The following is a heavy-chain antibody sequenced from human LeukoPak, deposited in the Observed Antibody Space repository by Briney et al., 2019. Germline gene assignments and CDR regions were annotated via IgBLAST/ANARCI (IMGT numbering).Heavy chain of an antibody. Sequence: SETLSLTCAVYGGSFSGYYWSWIRQPPGKGLEWIGEINHSGSTNYNPSLKSRVTISVDTSKNQFSLKLSSVTAADTAVYYCARGQWDRFVVVPAAKGARLHYWGQGTLVTVSS. CDR2: INHSGST. CDR1: GGSFSGYY. J-gene: IGHJ4*02. V-gene: IGHV4-34*01. CDR3: ARGQWDRFVVVPAAKGARLHY. D-gene: IGHD2-2*01.